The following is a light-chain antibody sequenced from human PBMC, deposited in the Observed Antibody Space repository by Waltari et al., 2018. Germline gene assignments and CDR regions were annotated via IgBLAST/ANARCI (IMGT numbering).Light chain of an antibody. CDR1: QSVSRF. Sequence: EIVLTQSPGTLSLSPGERGTLSCRAMQSVSRFLAGYQQKPGQAPRLLIYGASTRATGIPDRFSGSGSGTDFSLTISRLEPEDFAVYYCQKYDRLPATFGQGTKVEIK. CDR2: GAS. CDR3: QKYDRLPAT. J-gene: IGKJ1*01. V-gene: IGKV3-20*01.